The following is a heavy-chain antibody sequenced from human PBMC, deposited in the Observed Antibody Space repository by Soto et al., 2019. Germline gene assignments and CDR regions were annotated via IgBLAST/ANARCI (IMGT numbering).Heavy chain of an antibody. V-gene: IGHV4-34*01. Sequence: SETLSLTCAVYGGSFSGYYWSWIRQPPVKGLEWIGEINHSGSTNYNPSLKSRVTISVDTSKNQFSLKLSSVTAADTAVYYCARLRTVYYYYYGMDVWGQGTTVTVSS. D-gene: IGHD1-1*01. CDR1: GGSFSGYY. J-gene: IGHJ6*02. CDR2: INHSGST. CDR3: ARLRTVYYYYYGMDV.